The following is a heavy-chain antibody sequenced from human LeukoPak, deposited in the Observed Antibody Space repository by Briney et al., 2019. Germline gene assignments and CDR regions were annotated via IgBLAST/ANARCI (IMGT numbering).Heavy chain of an antibody. CDR2: INPSGGST. D-gene: IGHD3-3*01. CDR3: ARDYTYYDFWSGSMRLNWFDP. V-gene: IGHV1-46*01. CDR1: GYTFTSYY. Sequence: ASVKVSCKASGYTFTSYYMHWVRQAPGQGLEWMGIINPSGGSTSYAQKFQGRVTMTRDTSTSTVYMELSSLRSEDTAVYYCARDYTYYDFWSGSMRLNWFDPWGQGTLVTVSS. J-gene: IGHJ5*02.